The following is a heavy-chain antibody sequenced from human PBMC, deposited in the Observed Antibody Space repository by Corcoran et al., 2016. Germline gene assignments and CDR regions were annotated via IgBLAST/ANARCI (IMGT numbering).Heavy chain of an antibody. Sequence: QVQLQESGPGLVKPSETLSLTCTVSGGSISSYYWSWIRQPPGKGLEWIGYIYYSGSTNYNPSLKSRVTISVDTSKNQFSLKLSSVTAADTAVYYCARVGRLWTFDYWGQGTLVTVSS. CDR3: ARVGRLWTFDY. CDR2: IYYSGST. V-gene: IGHV4-59*01. CDR1: GGSISSYY. J-gene: IGHJ4*02. D-gene: IGHD3-10*01.